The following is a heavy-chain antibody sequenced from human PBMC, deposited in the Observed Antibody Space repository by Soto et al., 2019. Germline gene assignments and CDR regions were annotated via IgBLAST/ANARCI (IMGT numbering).Heavy chain of an antibody. CDR3: GKDLSPGGLEA. Sequence: EVQVEESGGGLVQPGGSLTLSCAVSGPTIDDYAMPWVRQVPGKGLEWVSGIFWRGGVTGYADSVKGRFTISRDRAKNSLSLQMNSLTIEDTAVYYCGKDLSPGGLEAWGQGTLVTVSS. CDR2: IFWRGGVT. CDR1: GPTIDDYA. V-gene: IGHV3-9*01. D-gene: IGHD3-16*01. J-gene: IGHJ4*02.